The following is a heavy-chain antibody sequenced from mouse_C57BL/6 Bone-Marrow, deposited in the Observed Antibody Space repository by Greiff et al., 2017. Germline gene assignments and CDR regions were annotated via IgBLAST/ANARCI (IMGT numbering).Heavy chain of an antibody. Sequence: VQLQQSGPGLVQPSQSLSITCTVSGFSLTSYGVHWVRQSPGKGLEWLGVIWSGGNTDYNAAFISRLSISKNNSKSQVFCKMNSLQADDTAIYYCARGNYYGSFDYWGQGTTLTVSS. CDR3: ARGNYYGSFDY. D-gene: IGHD1-1*01. V-gene: IGHV2-2*01. CDR2: IWSGGNT. J-gene: IGHJ2*01. CDR1: GFSLTSYG.